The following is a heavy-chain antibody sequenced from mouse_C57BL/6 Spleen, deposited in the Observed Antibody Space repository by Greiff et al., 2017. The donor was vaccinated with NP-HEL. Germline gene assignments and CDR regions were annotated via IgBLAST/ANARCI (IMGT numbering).Heavy chain of an antibody. D-gene: IGHD1-1*01. CDR2: ISYDGSN. Sequence: VQLKESGPGLVKPSQSLSLTCSVTGYSITSGYYWNWIRQFPGNKLEWMGYISYDGSNNYNPSLKNRISITRDTSKNQFFLKLNSVTTEDTATYYCARVFPYGSSHWYFDVWGTGTTVTVSS. CDR3: ARVFPYGSSHWYFDV. J-gene: IGHJ1*03. V-gene: IGHV3-6*01. CDR1: GYSITSGYY.